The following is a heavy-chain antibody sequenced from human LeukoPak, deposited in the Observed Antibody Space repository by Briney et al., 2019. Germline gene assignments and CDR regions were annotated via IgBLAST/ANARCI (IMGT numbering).Heavy chain of an antibody. CDR3: ARDGGISGSYNDAFDI. D-gene: IGHD1-26*01. J-gene: IGHJ3*02. V-gene: IGHV3-33*08. CDR1: GFTFTTYE. Sequence: GGSLRLSCATSGFTFTTYEMNWVRQAPGKGLEWVAVIWYDGSNKYYADSVKGRFTISRDNSKNTLYLQMNSLRAEDTAVYYCARDGGISGSYNDAFDIWGQGTMVTVSS. CDR2: IWYDGSNK.